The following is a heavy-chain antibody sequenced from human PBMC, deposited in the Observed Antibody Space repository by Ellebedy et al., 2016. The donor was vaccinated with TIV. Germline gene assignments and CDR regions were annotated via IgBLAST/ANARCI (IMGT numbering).Heavy chain of an antibody. CDR2: ISGNNGYR. Sequence: AASVKVSCKASGYTFSSNGISWARQAPGQGLEWMGWISGNNGYRNYGKKFQGRVTMTTDTSTSTVSMVLRSLRSDDPAVYYCASRPGGGRVDAFDIWGQGTMVTVSS. CDR1: GYTFSSNG. D-gene: IGHD2-15*01. CDR3: ASRPGGGRVDAFDI. V-gene: IGHV1-18*04. J-gene: IGHJ3*02.